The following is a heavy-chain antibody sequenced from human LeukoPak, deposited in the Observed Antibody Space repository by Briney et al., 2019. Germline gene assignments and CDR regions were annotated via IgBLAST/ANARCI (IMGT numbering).Heavy chain of an antibody. CDR3: AKDRRNYGSGSYYRGSFDY. V-gene: IGHV3-30*02. CDR2: IRYDGSNK. Sequence: GGSLRLSCAASGFTFSSYGMHWVRQAPGKGLEWVAFIRYDGSNKYYADSVKGRFTVSRDNSKNTLYLQMNSLRAEDTAVYYCAKDRRNYGSGSYYRGSFDYWGQGTLVTVSS. CDR1: GFTFSSYG. J-gene: IGHJ4*02. D-gene: IGHD3-10*01.